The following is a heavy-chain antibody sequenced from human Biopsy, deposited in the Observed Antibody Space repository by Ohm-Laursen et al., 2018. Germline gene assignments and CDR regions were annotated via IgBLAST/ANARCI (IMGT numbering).Heavy chain of an antibody. CDR1: RYSFTSYY. CDR2: INPSGSTT. J-gene: IGHJ4*02. CDR3: ARNTGWYGDLYYFDY. Sequence: GATVKISCKASRYSFTSYYMHWVRQAPGQGLEWMGMINPSGSTTSYPQIFQGRVTMTRDTSKSTVYMELSSLRSADTAVYFCARNTGWYGDLYYFDYWGQGTLVTVSS. D-gene: IGHD6-19*01. V-gene: IGHV1-46*01.